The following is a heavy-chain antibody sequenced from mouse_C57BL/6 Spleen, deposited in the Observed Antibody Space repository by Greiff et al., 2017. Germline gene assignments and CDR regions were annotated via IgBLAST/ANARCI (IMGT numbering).Heavy chain of an antibody. J-gene: IGHJ2*01. CDR1: GFTFSDYG. CDR3: ARTSTVVPYYFDY. CDR2: ISSGSSTI. Sequence: DVKLVESGGGLVKPGGSLKLSCAASGFTFSDYGMHWVRQAPEKGLEWVAYISSGSSTIYYADTVKGRFTISRDNAKNTLFLQMTSLRSEDTAMYYCARTSTVVPYYFDYWGQGTTLTVSS. V-gene: IGHV5-17*01. D-gene: IGHD1-1*01.